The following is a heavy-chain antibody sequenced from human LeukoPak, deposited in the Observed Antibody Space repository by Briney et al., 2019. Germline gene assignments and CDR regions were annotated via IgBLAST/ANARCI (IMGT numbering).Heavy chain of an antibody. CDR3: ARGPSITMVRGGQWYYYMDV. V-gene: IGHV1-18*01. D-gene: IGHD3-10*01. CDR1: GYTFTSYG. J-gene: IGHJ6*03. CDR2: ISTYNGNT. Sequence: ASVKVSCKASGYTFTSYGITWVRQAPGQGLEWMGWISTYNGNTNYAQKVQGRVTMTTDTSTGTAYMELRTLRSDDTAVYYCARGPSITMVRGGQWYYYMDVWGKGTTVTISS.